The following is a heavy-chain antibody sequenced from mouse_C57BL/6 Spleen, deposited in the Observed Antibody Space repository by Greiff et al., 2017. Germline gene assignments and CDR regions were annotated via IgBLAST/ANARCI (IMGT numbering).Heavy chain of an antibody. V-gene: IGHV1-72*01. J-gene: IGHJ3*01. D-gene: IGHD2-3*01. CDR2: IDPHSGGT. CDR1: GYTFTSYW. Sequence: VKLQASGAELVKPGASVKLSCKASGYTFTSYWLHWVKQRPGRGLEWIGRIDPHSGGTKYNEQFKSKATLTVDKPSSTAYSQLSSLTSEDSAVYYCARSVVYDGYSFAYWGQGTLGTGSA. CDR3: ARSVVYDGYSFAY.